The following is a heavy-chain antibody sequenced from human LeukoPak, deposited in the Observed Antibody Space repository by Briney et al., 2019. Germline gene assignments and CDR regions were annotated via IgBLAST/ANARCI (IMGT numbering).Heavy chain of an antibody. CDR3: ARSDYTDY. J-gene: IGHJ4*02. Sequence: GGSLRLSCAASGFTFSSYWMHWVRQAPGKGLVWVSRIKGDGSSPTYADSVKGRFTISRDNAKNALYLQMNSLRADDTAVYYCARSDYTDYWGQGTLVTVPS. V-gene: IGHV3-74*01. D-gene: IGHD3-3*01. CDR2: IKGDGSSP. CDR1: GFTFSSYW.